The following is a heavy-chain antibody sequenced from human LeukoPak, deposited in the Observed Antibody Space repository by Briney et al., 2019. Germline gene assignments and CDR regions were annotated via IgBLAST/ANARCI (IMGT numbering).Heavy chain of an antibody. V-gene: IGHV4-34*01. D-gene: IGHD6-13*01. CDR3: ARGRRYSSSWHKVGYYFDY. CDR2: INHSGST. CDR1: GGSFSGYY. Sequence: SETLSLTCAVYGGSFSGYYWSWIRQPPGKGLEWMGEINHSGSTNYNPSLKSRVTISVDTSKNQFSLKLSSVTAADTAVYYCARGRRYSSSWHKVGYYFDYWGQGTLVTVSS. J-gene: IGHJ4*02.